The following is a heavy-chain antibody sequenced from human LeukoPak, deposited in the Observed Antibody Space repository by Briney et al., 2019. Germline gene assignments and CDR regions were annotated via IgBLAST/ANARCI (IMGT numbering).Heavy chain of an antibody. V-gene: IGHV1-69*05. CDR3: ASASGYSYGPQGSYYFDY. Sequence: GASVKVSCKASGGTFSSYAISWVRQAPGQGLEWMGRIIPIFGTANYAQKFQGRVTITTDESTSTAYMELSSLRSEDTAVYYCASASGYSYGPQGSYYFDYWGQGTPVTVSS. J-gene: IGHJ4*02. CDR1: GGTFSSYA. CDR2: IIPIFGTA. D-gene: IGHD5-18*01.